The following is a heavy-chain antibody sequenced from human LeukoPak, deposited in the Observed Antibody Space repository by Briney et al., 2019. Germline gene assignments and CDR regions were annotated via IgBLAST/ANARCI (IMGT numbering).Heavy chain of an antibody. CDR2: IKQDGSEK. CDR1: GCTFSSYW. V-gene: IGHV3-7*01. CDR3: ARDDIVVVLAAMDV. Sequence: GGSLRLSCAASGCTFSSYWMSWVRQAPGKGLEWVANIKQDGSEKYYVDSVKGRFTISRDNAKNSLYLQMNSLRAEDTAVYYYARDDIVVVLAAMDVWGKGTTVTVSS. J-gene: IGHJ6*04. D-gene: IGHD2-15*01.